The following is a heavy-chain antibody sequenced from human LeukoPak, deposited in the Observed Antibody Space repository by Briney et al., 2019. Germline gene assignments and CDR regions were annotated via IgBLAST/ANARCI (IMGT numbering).Heavy chain of an antibody. J-gene: IGHJ2*01. CDR1: GGSFSGYY. D-gene: IGHD6-13*01. Sequence: PSETLSLTCAVYGGSFSGYYWSWLRQPPGKGLEWIGEINHSGSTNYNPSLKSRVTISVDRSKNQFSLKLTSVTAADTAVYYCARYSSTWPYWYLDLWGRGTLVTVSS. CDR3: ARYSSTWPYWYLDL. V-gene: IGHV4-34*01. CDR2: INHSGST.